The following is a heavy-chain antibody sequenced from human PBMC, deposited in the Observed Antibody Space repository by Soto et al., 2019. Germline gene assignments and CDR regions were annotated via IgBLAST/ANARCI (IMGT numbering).Heavy chain of an antibody. CDR3: ARDSNYDILTGFFTPYYYYYGMDV. J-gene: IGHJ6*02. CDR1: GGTFSSYA. D-gene: IGHD3-9*01. V-gene: IGHV1-18*01. CDR2: ISAYNGNT. Sequence: GASVKDSCKASGGTFSSYAISWVRQAPGQGLEWMGWISAYNGNTNYAQKLQGRVTMTTDTSTSTAYMELRSLRSDDTAVYYCARDSNYDILTGFFTPYYYYYGMDVWGQGTTVTVSS.